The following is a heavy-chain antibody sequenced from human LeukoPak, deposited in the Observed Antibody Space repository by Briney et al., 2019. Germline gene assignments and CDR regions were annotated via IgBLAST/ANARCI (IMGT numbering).Heavy chain of an antibody. CDR1: GDSVSSNSAA. J-gene: IGHJ4*02. CDR2: TYYRSKWYN. D-gene: IGHD6-13*01. CDR3: AREEQYGEQQRALDY. V-gene: IGHV6-1*01. Sequence: SQTLSLTCAISGDSVSSNSAAWTWISQSPSRGLEWLGRTYYRSKWYNDYAVSVKSRITINPDTSKNQFSLQLNSVTTEDTAVYYCAREEQYGEQQRALDYWGQGTLVTVSS.